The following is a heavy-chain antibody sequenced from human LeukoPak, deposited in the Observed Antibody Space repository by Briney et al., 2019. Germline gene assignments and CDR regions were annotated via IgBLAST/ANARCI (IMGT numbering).Heavy chain of an antibody. Sequence: SETLSLTCTVSGGSISSSSYYWGWIRQPPGKGLEWIGSIFYSRSAYYNPSLKSRVAISVDTSKNQFSLKLSSVTAADTAVYYCARLRGYSSSGYWGQGTLVTVSS. CDR3: ARLRGYSSSGY. CDR2: IFYSRSA. CDR1: GGSISSSSYY. J-gene: IGHJ4*02. V-gene: IGHV4-39*01. D-gene: IGHD6-13*01.